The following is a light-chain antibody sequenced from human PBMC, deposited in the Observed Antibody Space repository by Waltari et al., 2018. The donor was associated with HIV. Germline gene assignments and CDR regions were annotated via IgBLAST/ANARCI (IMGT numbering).Light chain of an antibody. CDR1: SSDVGSYNL. J-gene: IGLJ3*02. V-gene: IGLV2-23*02. CDR2: EVS. CDR3: CSYAGSSTLV. Sequence: QSALTQPASVSGSPGQSITISCTGPSSDVGSYNLVSWDQQHPGKAPKLMIYEVSKRPSGVSNRFSGSKAGNTASLTISGLQAEDEADYYCCSYAGSSTLVFGGGTKLTVL.